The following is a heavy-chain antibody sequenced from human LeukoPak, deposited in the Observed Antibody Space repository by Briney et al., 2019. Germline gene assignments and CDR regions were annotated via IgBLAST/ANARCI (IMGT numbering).Heavy chain of an antibody. J-gene: IGHJ4*02. CDR3: ARVYYYDSSSVFDY. CDR1: GGSISSYY. Sequence: SETLSLACTVSGGSISSYYWSWIRQPAGKGLEWIGRIYTSGSTNYNPSLKSRVTMSVDTSKNQFSLKLSSVTAADTAVYYCARVYYYDSSSVFDYWGQGTLVTVSS. CDR2: IYTSGST. D-gene: IGHD3-22*01. V-gene: IGHV4-4*07.